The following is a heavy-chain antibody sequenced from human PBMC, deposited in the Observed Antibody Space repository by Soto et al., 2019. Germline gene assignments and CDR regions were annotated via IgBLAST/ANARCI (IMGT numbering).Heavy chain of an antibody. J-gene: IGHJ4*02. CDR2: MYYSGIT. D-gene: IGHD1-26*01. Sequence: QVQLQESGPGLVKPSETLSLTCTVSGAPVSSETHFWTWIRQPPGKGLEWIGYMYYSGITNSNPARKSRVTLSVARSRNQFSLSLNSVTAADTAVYYCAREDMSGTYYFDYWGPGMQVTVSS. V-gene: IGHV4-61*01. CDR1: GAPVSSETHF. CDR3: AREDMSGTYYFDY.